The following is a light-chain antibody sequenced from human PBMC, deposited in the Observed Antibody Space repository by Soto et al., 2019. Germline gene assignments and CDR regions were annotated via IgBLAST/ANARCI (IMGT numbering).Light chain of an antibody. V-gene: IGKV1-6*01. CDR1: QDIRND. Sequence: AIQMTQSPSSLSASVGDRVTITCRASQDIRNDLGWYQQKPGQTPKLLIVAASSLQSGVPSRFSGTGSGTDFTLIISSLQPEDFANYYCLDACNYPWTFGQVTKVEIE. CDR2: AAS. J-gene: IGKJ1*01. CDR3: LDACNYPWT.